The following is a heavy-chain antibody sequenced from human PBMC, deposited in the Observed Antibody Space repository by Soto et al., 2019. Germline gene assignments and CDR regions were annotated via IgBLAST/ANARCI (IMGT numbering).Heavy chain of an antibody. D-gene: IGHD3-22*01. CDR1: GYTFTGYY. J-gene: IGHJ4*02. CDR2: INPNSGGT. Sequence: ASVKASCKASGYTFTGYYMHWVRQAPGQGLEWMGWINPNSGGTNYAQKFQGWVTMTRDTSISTAYMELSRLRSDDTAVYYCARITYYYDSSGYYDYWGQGTLVTVSS. CDR3: ARITYYYDSSGYYDY. V-gene: IGHV1-2*04.